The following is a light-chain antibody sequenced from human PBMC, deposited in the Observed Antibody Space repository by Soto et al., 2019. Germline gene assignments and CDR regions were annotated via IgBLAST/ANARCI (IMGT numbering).Light chain of an antibody. CDR2: GAS. CDR1: QSVSSNY. V-gene: IGKV3-20*01. J-gene: IGKJ1*01. CDR3: QKLPGT. Sequence: IGLTQSKGTLSLSPGQRATLSCRASQSVSSNYLAWYQQKPGQAPRLLIYGASSRATGIPDRFSGSGSGTDFTLTISRLEPEDFEVYYCQKLPGTFGQGTKVDIK.